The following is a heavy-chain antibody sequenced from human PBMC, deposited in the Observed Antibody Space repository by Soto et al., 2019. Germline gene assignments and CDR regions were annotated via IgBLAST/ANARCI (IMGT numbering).Heavy chain of an antibody. J-gene: IGHJ6*02. V-gene: IGHV1-69*13. CDR3: ARDERYGDYYYHYGMDV. D-gene: IGHD4-17*01. CDR2: IIPIFGTA. CDR1: GGTFSSYA. Sequence: SVKVSCKASGGTFSSYAISWVRQAPGQGLEWMGGIIPIFGTANYAQKFQGRVTITADESTSTAYMELSSLRSEDTAVYYCARDERYGDYYYHYGMDVWGQGTTVTVSS.